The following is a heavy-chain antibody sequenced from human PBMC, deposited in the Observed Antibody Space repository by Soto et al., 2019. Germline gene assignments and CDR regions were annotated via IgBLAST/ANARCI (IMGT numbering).Heavy chain of an antibody. V-gene: IGHV4-59*08. CDR3: ARRWGPGFDY. CDR1: GVSISSYY. CDR2: IYYSGST. Sequence: SETLSLTCTVSGVSISSYYWIWIRQPPGKGLEWIGYIYYSGSTNYNPSLKSRVTISVDTSKNQFSLKLSSVTAADTAVYYCARRWGPGFDYWGQGTLVTVSS. J-gene: IGHJ4*02. D-gene: IGHD7-27*01.